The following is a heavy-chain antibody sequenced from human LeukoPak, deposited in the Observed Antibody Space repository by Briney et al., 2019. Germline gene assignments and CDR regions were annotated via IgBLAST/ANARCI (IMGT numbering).Heavy chain of an antibody. CDR2: IHHSGTT. V-gene: IGHV4-61*01. J-gene: IGHJ4*02. Sequence: SETLSLTCTVSGGSVSRGSYYWSWTRQPPGKGLEWIGYIHHSGTTNYSPPLKSRVTISVDMFKNQFFLNLTSVTAADTAVYYCARGRLGATYWGQGTLVTVSS. CDR3: ARGRLGATY. D-gene: IGHD1-26*01. CDR1: GGSVSRGSYY.